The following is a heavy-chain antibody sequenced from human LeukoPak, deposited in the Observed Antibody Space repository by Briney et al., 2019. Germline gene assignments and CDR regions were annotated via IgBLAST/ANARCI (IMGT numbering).Heavy chain of an antibody. V-gene: IGHV1-69-2*01. Sequence: ASVKVSCKVSGYTFTDYYMHWVQQAPGKGLEWMGLVDPGDGETIYAEKFQGRVTITADTSTDTAYMELSSLRSEDTAVYYCATAGGGYCSGGSCYRYYMDVWGKGTTVTVSS. CDR2: VDPGDGET. CDR1: GYTFTDYY. D-gene: IGHD2-15*01. J-gene: IGHJ6*03. CDR3: ATAGGGYCSGGSCYRYYMDV.